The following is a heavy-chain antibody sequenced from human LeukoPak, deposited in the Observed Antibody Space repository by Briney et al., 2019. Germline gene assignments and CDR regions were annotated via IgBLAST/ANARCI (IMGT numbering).Heavy chain of an antibody. J-gene: IGHJ4*02. CDR2: ISSSSSYI. CDR3: ARDQFRDYFRGADY. V-gene: IGHV3-21*04. D-gene: IGHD3-16*01. CDR1: GFTFSSYS. Sequence: PGGSLRLSCAASGFTFSSYSMNWVRQAPGKGLEWVSSISSSSSYIYYADSVKGRITVSRDNSKNTLYLQFNSLRVDDTAVYYCARDQFRDYFRGADYWGQGTLVTVSS.